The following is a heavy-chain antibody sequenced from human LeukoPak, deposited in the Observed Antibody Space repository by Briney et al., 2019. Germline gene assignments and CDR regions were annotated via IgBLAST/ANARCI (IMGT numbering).Heavy chain of an antibody. CDR1: GFTFSAYG. J-gene: IGHJ4*02. Sequence: GGSLRLSCAASGFTFSAYGMHWVRQAPGKGPEWVAVMSYDGRHIYYADSVKGRFTISRDSSKNTLYLQMNSLRTEDTAVYFCAKPVYDTNSGNFGIDYWGQGTLVTVSS. D-gene: IGHD2-8*01. V-gene: IGHV3-30*18. CDR2: MSYDGRHI. CDR3: AKPVYDTNSGNFGIDY.